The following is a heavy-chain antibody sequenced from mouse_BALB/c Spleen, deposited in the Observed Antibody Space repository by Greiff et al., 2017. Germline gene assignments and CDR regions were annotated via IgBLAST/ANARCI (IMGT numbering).Heavy chain of an antibody. CDR3: ARGFDY. Sequence: QVQLKESGPELVRPGVSVKISCKGSGYTFTDYAMHWVKQSHAKSLEWIGVISTYYGNTNYNQKFKGKATMTVDKSSSTAYMELARLTSEDSAIYYCARGFDYWGQGTTLTVSS. J-gene: IGHJ2*01. CDR2: ISTYYGNT. V-gene: IGHV1-67*01. CDR1: GYTFTDYA.